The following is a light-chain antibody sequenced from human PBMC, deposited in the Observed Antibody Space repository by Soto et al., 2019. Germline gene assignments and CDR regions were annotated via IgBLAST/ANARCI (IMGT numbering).Light chain of an antibody. V-gene: IGKV1-5*03. CDR1: QSIVGW. Sequence: DIQMTQSPSNLSASVGDRVTITCRASQSIVGWLAWYQQKPGKAPQLLIYKPSTLESGVPSRFSGSASGTEFTLNISSLQPDDFATYYCQHYNGYGSWRFGQGTKVDIK. CDR2: KPS. CDR3: QHYNGYGSWR. J-gene: IGKJ1*01.